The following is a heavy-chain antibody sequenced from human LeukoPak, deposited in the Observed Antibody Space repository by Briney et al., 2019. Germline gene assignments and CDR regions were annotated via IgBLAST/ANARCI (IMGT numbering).Heavy chain of an antibody. CDR2: IYYSGSI. CDR3: ARVMGSTYYYYYYMDV. CDR1: GGSISGYS. D-gene: IGHD2/OR15-2a*01. J-gene: IGHJ6*03. V-gene: IGHV4-59*01. Sequence: PSETLSLTCTVSGGSISGYSWSWIRQPPGKGLEWIGYIYYSGSINYNPSLKSRVTISVDTSKNQFSLKLSSVTAADTAVYYCARVMGSTYYYYYYMDVWGKGTTVTVSS.